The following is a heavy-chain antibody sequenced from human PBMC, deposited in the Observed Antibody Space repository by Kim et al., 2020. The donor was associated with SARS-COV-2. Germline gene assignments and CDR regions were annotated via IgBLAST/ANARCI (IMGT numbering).Heavy chain of an antibody. J-gene: IGHJ4*02. CDR3: GRALGSSAPGVDY. D-gene: IGHD3-10*01. CDR1: GFIFSNYW. CDR2: VNYYEGAR. Sequence: GGSLRLSCAASGFIFSNYWMHWVRQAPGKGLVWVARVNYYEGARDYADFVKGRFTISRDNAKNTVYLQMNSLRAEDTALYYCGRALGSSAPGVDYWGQGILVSVSS. V-gene: IGHV3-74*01.